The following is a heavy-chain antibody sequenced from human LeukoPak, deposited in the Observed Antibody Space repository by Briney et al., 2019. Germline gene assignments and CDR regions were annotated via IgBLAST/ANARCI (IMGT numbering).Heavy chain of an antibody. CDR1: GGTFSSYA. J-gene: IGHJ5*02. Sequence: SVKVSCKASGGTFSSYAISWVRQAPGQGLEWMGRIIPILGIANYAQKFQGRVTITADKSTSTAYMELSSLRSEDTAVYYCAREEAVAPGWFDPWGQGTLVTVSS. V-gene: IGHV1-69*04. CDR2: IIPILGIA. CDR3: AREEAVAPGWFDP. D-gene: IGHD6-19*01.